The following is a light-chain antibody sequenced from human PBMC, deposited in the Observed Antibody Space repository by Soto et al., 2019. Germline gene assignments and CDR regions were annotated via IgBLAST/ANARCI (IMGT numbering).Light chain of an antibody. CDR1: QGIRSY. Sequence: DIQLTQSPSFLSASVGDRATITCRASQGIRSYLAWYQQRPGKAPELLIYGASTLRPGGASRFSGSGSGTEFTLTTSSLQPEDFSAYFCQQLNACPPFFTFGPGTKVDIK. CDR2: GAS. V-gene: IGKV1-9*01. J-gene: IGKJ3*01. CDR3: QQLNACPPFFT.